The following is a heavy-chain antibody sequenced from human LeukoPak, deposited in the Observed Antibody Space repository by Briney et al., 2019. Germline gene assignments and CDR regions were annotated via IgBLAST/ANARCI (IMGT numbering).Heavy chain of an antibody. CDR1: GFTFSSYA. V-gene: IGHV3-23*01. J-gene: IGHJ4*02. D-gene: IGHD2-21*02. CDR3: ARDYCGGDCYSDY. CDR2: ISGSGGST. Sequence: PGGSLRLSCAASGFTFSSYAMSWVRQAPGKGLEWVSAISGSGGSTCYADSVKGRFTISRDNAKNSLYLQMNSLRAEDTAVYYCARDYCGGDCYSDYWGQGTLVTVSS.